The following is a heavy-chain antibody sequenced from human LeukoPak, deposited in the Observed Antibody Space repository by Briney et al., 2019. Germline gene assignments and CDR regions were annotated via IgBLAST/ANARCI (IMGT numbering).Heavy chain of an antibody. V-gene: IGHV6-1*01. J-gene: IGHJ5*02. Sequence: SQTLSLTCAISGDSVSSNSAAWNWIRRSPSRGLEWLGRTYYRSKWYNDYAVSVKSRITINPDTSKNQFSLQLNSVTPEDTAVYYCARVGGSYGGDWFDPWGQGTLVTVSS. CDR2: TYYRSKWYN. CDR3: ARVGGSYGGDWFDP. CDR1: GDSVSSNSAA. D-gene: IGHD1-26*01.